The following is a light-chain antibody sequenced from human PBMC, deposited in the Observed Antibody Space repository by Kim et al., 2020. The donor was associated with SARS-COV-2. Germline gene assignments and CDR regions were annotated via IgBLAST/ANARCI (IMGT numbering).Light chain of an antibody. CDR2: QDD. J-gene: IGLJ2*01. CDR3: QAWDSSMV. Sequence: SYELTQPPSVSVSPGQTASITCSGDKLGDKYACWYQQKPGQSPLLVIYQDDKRPSGIPERFSGSRSGNTATLTISGIQTMDEADYYCQAWDSSMVFG. V-gene: IGLV3-1*01. CDR1: KLGDKY.